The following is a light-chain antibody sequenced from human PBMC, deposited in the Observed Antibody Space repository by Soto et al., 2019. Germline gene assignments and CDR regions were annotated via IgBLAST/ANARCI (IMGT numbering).Light chain of an antibody. Sequence: EIVLTQSPATLSLSPGERATLSCRASQSVSSYLACYQQKPGPAPRLLIFEPSNRATGIPARFSGSGSGTAFTLTISGLEPEDVAVYYCQRRSNWPITFGQGTRLEIK. J-gene: IGKJ5*01. CDR1: QSVSSY. CDR2: EPS. CDR3: QRRSNWPIT. V-gene: IGKV3-11*01.